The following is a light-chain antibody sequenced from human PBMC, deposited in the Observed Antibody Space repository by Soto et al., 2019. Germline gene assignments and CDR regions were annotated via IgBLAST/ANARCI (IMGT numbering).Light chain of an antibody. J-gene: IGKJ1*01. V-gene: IGKV4-1*01. CDR1: QSVLYSSNNKNY. CDR2: WAS. Sequence: DIVMTQSPDSLAVSLGERATINCKSSQSVLYSSNNKNYLAWYQQKPGQPPKLLINWASTRESGVPDRFSGSGSGTDFTLTISSLQAEDVAVYYCQQYYSTTLTFGQGTKVEIK. CDR3: QQYYSTTLT.